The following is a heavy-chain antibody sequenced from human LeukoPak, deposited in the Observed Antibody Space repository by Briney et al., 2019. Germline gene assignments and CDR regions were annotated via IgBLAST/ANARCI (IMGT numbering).Heavy chain of an antibody. D-gene: IGHD4-23*01. V-gene: IGHV3-21*01. J-gene: IGHJ4*02. CDR3: ARDKSDYGGNPRFYFDY. Sequence: GGSLRLSCAASGFSFSSYRMNWVRQAPGKGLEWVSSVSNSGDYIHYADSVKGRFTISRDNSKNTLYLQMNSLRAEDTAVYYCARDKSDYGGNPRFYFDYWGQGTLVTVSS. CDR1: GFSFSSYR. CDR2: VSNSGDYI.